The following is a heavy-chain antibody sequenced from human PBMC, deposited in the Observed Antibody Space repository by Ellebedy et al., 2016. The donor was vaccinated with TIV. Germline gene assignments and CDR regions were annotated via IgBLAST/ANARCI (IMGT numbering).Heavy chain of an antibody. D-gene: IGHD3-10*01. CDR1: GGAFSGYF. CDR3: ARGVTIVRGVLAPMFDS. J-gene: IGHJ4*02. Sequence: SETLSLTXAVEGGAFSGYFWNWIRQPAGKGLEWIGRIYPSGGSNYNPSLRSRVTVSMDSSKNHFSLSLTSVTAADTAVYYCARGVTIVRGVLAPMFDSWGQGILVTVSS. CDR2: IYPSGGS. V-gene: IGHV4-59*10.